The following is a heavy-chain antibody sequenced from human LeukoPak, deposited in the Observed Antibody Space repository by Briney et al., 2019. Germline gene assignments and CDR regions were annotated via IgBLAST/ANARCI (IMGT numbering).Heavy chain of an antibody. Sequence: SETLSLTCTVSGGSISEDYWSWIRQHPGMGLEWIGYVSHSDFNKSNGDITNYNPSLESRITTSRDTSKNQFSLKLSSMTAADTAVYYCVGASVESGGAFDIWGQGTMVTVSS. V-gene: IGHV4-59*01. J-gene: IGHJ3*02. CDR1: GGSISEDY. CDR2: VSHSDFNKSNGDIT. CDR3: VGASVESGGAFDI. D-gene: IGHD2-15*01.